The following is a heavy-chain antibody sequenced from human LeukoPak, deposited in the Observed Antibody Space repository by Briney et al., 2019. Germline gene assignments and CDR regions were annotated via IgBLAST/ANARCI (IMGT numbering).Heavy chain of an antibody. CDR3: AKAPVTSCRGAYCYPFDS. J-gene: IGHJ4*02. CDR1: GFRFNTFW. CDR2: TSSSDAGT. Sequence: GGSLRLSCAASGFRFNTFWMSWVRQAPGKGLEWVAATSSSDAGTYHADSVRGRFTISRDNSKNTLCLQMNSLRAEDAAVYFCAKAPVTSCRGAYCYPFDSWGQGTLVTVSS. D-gene: IGHD2-21*01. V-gene: IGHV3-23*01.